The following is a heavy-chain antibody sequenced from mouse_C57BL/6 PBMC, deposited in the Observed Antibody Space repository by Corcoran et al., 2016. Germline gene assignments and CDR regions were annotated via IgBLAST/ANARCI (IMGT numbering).Heavy chain of an antibody. Sequence: QIQLVQSGPELKKPGETVKISCKASGYTFTTYGMSWVKQAPGKGLKWMGWINTYSGVPTYADDFKGRFAFSLETSASTAYLQINNLKNEDTATYCGAREGAYWYFDVWGTGTTVTVSS. V-gene: IGHV9-3*01. J-gene: IGHJ1*03. CDR2: INTYSGVP. CDR1: GYTFTTYG. CDR3: AREGAYWYFDV.